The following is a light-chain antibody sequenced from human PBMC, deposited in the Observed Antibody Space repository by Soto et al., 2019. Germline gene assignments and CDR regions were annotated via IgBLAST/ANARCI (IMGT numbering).Light chain of an antibody. V-gene: IGLV2-23*02. Sequence: QSALTQPASVSGSAGQSITISCSGTMRDVGAYNLVSWYQQHPGTAPKLIIYEVRNRPSGISSRFSGSRSGNTASLTISGLQPEDEADYYCCSYAGSSTLVFGGGTKLTVL. J-gene: IGLJ3*02. CDR2: EVR. CDR1: MRDVGAYNL. CDR3: CSYAGSSTLV.